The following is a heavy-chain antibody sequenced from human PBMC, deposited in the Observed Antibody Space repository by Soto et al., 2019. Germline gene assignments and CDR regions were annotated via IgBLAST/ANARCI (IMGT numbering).Heavy chain of an antibody. J-gene: IGHJ6*03. Sequence: GGSLRLSCAASGFTFSSYSMNWVRQAPGKGLEWVSYISSSSSTIYYADSVKGRFTISRDNAKNSLYLQMNSLRAEDTAVYYCARLQELVAARPSDYYYYYMDVWGKGTTVTVSS. CDR3: ARLQELVAARPSDYYYYYMDV. CDR2: ISSSSSTI. V-gene: IGHV3-48*01. CDR1: GFTFSSYS. D-gene: IGHD6-6*01.